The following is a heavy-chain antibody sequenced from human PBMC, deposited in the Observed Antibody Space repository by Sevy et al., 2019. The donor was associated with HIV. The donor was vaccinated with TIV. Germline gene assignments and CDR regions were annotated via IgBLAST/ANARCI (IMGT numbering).Heavy chain of an antibody. CDR3: ARLEYVSTSGAFDI. Sequence: GGSLRLSCAASGFTFSSHSMNWVRQAPGKGLEWVSSISSSSSYIYYADSVKGRFTISRDNAKNSLYLQMNSLRAEETAVYYCARLEYVSTSGAFDIWGQGTMVTVSS. D-gene: IGHD6-6*01. CDR1: GFTFSSHS. CDR2: ISSSSSYI. V-gene: IGHV3-21*01. J-gene: IGHJ3*02.